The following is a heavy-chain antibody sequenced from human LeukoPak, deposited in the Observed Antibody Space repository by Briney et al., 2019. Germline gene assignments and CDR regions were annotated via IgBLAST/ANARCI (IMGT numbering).Heavy chain of an antibody. CDR2: IYYSGST. V-gene: IGHV4-59*01. D-gene: IGHD6-6*01. J-gene: IGHJ5*02. CDR1: GGSISSYY. Sequence: SETLSLTCTVSGGSISSYYWSWIRQPPGKGLEWIGYIYYSGSTSYSPSLKNRVTISVDTSKNQFSLKLTSVTAADTAVYYCARGDYSTSSDFDHWGQGTQVTVSS. CDR3: ARGDYSTSSDFDH.